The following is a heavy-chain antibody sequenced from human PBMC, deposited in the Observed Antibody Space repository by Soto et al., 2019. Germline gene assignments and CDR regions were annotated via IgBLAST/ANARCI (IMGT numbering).Heavy chain of an antibody. CDR1: GDSINSDKYY. D-gene: IGHD3-9*01. CDR2: IYYRGNT. CDR3: ARLEGLATISYYFDF. V-gene: IGHV4-39*01. Sequence: QLQESGPGLVKPSETLSLTCSVSGDSINSDKYYWGWIRQPPGKGLEWIGSIYYRGNTYYNPSLQTQVTISLDNSKSQFSLRLNSVTAADSAVYFCARLEGLATISYYFDFWGQGAQVTVSS. J-gene: IGHJ4*02.